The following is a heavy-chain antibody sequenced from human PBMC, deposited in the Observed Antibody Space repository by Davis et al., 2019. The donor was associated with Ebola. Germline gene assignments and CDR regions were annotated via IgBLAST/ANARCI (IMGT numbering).Heavy chain of an antibody. J-gene: IGHJ6*02. V-gene: IGHV3-21*01. CDR1: GFTFSSYS. CDR2: ISSSSSYI. Sequence: GESLKISCAASGFTFSSYSMNWVRQAPGKGLEWVSSISSSSSYIYYADSVKGRFTISRDNAKNSLYLQMNSLRAEDTAVYYCARMLDFWSGYWGYYYYGMDVWGQGTTVTVSS. CDR3: ARMLDFWSGYWGYYYYGMDV. D-gene: IGHD3-3*01.